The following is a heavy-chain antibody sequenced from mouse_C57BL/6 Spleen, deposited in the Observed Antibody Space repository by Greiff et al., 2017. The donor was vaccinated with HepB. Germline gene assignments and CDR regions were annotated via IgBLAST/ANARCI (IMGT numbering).Heavy chain of an antibody. Sequence: DVQLQESGPGLVKPSQSLSLTCSVPGYSITSGYYWNWIRQFPGNKLEWMGYISYDGSNNYNPSLKNRISITRDTSKNQFFLKLNSVTTEDTATYYCAREEYYFDYWGQGTTLTVSS. CDR1: GYSITSGYY. J-gene: IGHJ2*01. CDR3: AREEYYFDY. CDR2: ISYDGSN. V-gene: IGHV3-6*01.